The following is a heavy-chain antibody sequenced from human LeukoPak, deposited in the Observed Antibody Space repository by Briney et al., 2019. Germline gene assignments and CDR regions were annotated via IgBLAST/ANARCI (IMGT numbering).Heavy chain of an antibody. D-gene: IGHD3-10*01. CDR1: GFTFSDYY. V-gene: IGHV3-11*01. CDR3: ASTNYGSGSYYNGDAFDI. CDR2: ISSSGSTI. J-gene: IGHJ3*02. Sequence: GGSLRLSCAASGFTFSDYYMSWIRQAPGKGLEWVSYISSSGSTIYYADSVKGRFTISRDNAKNSLYLQMNNLRAEDTAVYYCASTNYGSGSYYNGDAFDIWGQGTMVTVSS.